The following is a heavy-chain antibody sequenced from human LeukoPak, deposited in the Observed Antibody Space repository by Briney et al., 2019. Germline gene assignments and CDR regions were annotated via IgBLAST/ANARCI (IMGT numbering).Heavy chain of an antibody. CDR1: GFTFSSYG. CDR2: IWYDGSKT. CDR3: ARVDAYNCFDY. D-gene: IGHD5-24*01. V-gene: IGHV3-33*01. Sequence: PGGSLRLSCAAAGFTFSSYGMHWVRQAPGEGLEWVAVIWYDGSKTYYAESVKGRFTISRDRSKDTLNLQMSSLRPEDTAVYYCARVDAYNCFDYWGQGTLVTVSP. J-gene: IGHJ4*02.